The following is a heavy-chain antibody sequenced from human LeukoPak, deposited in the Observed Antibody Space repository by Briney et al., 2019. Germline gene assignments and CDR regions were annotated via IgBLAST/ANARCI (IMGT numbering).Heavy chain of an antibody. CDR2: ISGSGGST. D-gene: IGHD6-19*01. V-gene: IGHV3-23*01. J-gene: IGHJ4*02. Sequence: GGSLRLSCAASGFTFSSYSMNWVRQAPGKGLEWVSAISGSGGSTYYADSVKGRFTISRDNSKNTLYLQMNSLRAEDTAVYYCAKDVAGPPPLYYFDYWGQGTLVTVSS. CDR1: GFTFSSYS. CDR3: AKDVAGPPPLYYFDY.